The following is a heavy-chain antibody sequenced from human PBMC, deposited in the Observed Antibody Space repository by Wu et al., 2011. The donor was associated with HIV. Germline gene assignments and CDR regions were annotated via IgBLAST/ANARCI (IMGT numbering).Heavy chain of an antibody. CDR2: IIPIFGTA. V-gene: IGHV1-69*05. CDR1: GGTFSSYA. Sequence: QVQLVQSGAEVKKPGSSVKVSCKASGGTFSSYAISWVRQAPGQGLEWMGGIIPIFGTANYAQKFQGRVTITTDESTSTAYMELSSLRSEDTAVYYCARGGNRVVRGVTGPPYYYYGMDVWGNGTTVTVSS. J-gene: IGHJ6*04. CDR3: ARGGNRVVRGVTGPPYYYYGMDV. D-gene: IGHD3-10*01.